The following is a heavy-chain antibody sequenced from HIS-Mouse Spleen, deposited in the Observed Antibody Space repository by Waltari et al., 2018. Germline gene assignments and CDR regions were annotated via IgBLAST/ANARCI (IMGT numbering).Heavy chain of an antibody. J-gene: IGHJ2*01. Sequence: QLQLQESGPGLVKPSATLSLTCTVAGGSTSSRSYYWGWIRQPPRKGLEWIGSIYYSGSTYYNPSLKSRVTISVDTSKNQFSLKLSSVTTADTAVYYCAREIPYSSSWYDWYFDLWGRGTLVTVSS. D-gene: IGHD6-13*01. CDR2: IYYSGST. CDR1: GGSTSSRSYY. V-gene: IGHV4-39*07. CDR3: AREIPYSSSWYDWYFDL.